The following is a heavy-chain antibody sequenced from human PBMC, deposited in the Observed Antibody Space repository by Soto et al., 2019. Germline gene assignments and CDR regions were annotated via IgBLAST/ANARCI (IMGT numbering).Heavy chain of an antibody. CDR2: ISWNSGSI. Sequence: EVQLVESGGGLVQPGRSLRLSCAASGFTFDDYAMHWVRQAPGKGLEWVAGISWNSGSIGYADSVKGRFTISRDNAKNSLYLQMNSLSAEDTALYYGAKGWYSSFYYSMDVWGKGTTVTVFS. CDR3: AKGWYSSFYYSMDV. CDR1: GFTFDDYA. V-gene: IGHV3-9*01. J-gene: IGHJ6*03. D-gene: IGHD6-13*01.